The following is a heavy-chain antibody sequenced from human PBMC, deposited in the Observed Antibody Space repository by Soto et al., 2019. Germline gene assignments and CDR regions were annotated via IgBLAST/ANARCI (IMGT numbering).Heavy chain of an antibody. J-gene: IGHJ6*02. V-gene: IGHV1-69*19. CDR2: IIPIFGAT. Sequence: QVQLVHSGAEVKKPGSSVKVSCKAPGGTLISYALSWVRQAPGQGLEWMGGIIPIFGATKYAQKFQGRITITADESTNTAYMELSSLISEDTAVYYCARGWAIIRGTYYYGMDVWGQVTTVTVSS. CDR3: ARGWAIIRGTYYYGMDV. CDR1: GGTLISYA. D-gene: IGHD3-3*01.